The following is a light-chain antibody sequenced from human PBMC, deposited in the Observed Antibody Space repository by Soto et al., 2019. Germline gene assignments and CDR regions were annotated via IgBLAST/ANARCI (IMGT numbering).Light chain of an antibody. CDR3: CSYAGTYTQWV. CDR2: DVS. Sequence: QSVLTQSRSVSGSPGQSVTISCTGTSSDVGGYNYVSWYQQHPGKAPKLVIYDVSKRPSGVPDRFSGSKSGNTASLTVSGLQAEDEADYSCCSYAGTYTQWVFGGGTKLTVL. V-gene: IGLV2-11*01. CDR1: SSDVGGYNY. J-gene: IGLJ3*02.